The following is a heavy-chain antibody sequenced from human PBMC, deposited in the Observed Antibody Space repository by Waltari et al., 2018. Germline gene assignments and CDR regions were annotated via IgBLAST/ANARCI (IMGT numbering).Heavy chain of an antibody. CDR1: GGSISSYY. J-gene: IGHJ6*03. D-gene: IGHD3-9*01. CDR2: IYTSGST. Sequence: QVQLQESGPGLVKPSETLSLTCTVSGGSISSYYWSWIRQPAGKGLEWIGRIYTSGSTNHNPALKSRVTRSVDTSKNQFSLKLSSVTAADTAVYYCARGYDISYYYMDVWGKGTTVTVSS. V-gene: IGHV4-4*07. CDR3: ARGYDISYYYMDV.